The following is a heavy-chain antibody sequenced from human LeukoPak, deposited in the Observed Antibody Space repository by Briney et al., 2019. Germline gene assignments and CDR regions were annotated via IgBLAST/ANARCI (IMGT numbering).Heavy chain of an antibody. V-gene: IGHV1-46*01. Sequence: ASVKVSCKASGYTFTSYYMHWVRQAPGQGLEWMGIINPSGGSTSYAQKFQGRVTMTRDTSISTAYMELSRLRSDDTAVYYCARYYYFDYWGQGTLVTVSS. J-gene: IGHJ4*02. CDR1: GYTFTSYY. CDR3: ARYYYFDY. CDR2: INPSGGST.